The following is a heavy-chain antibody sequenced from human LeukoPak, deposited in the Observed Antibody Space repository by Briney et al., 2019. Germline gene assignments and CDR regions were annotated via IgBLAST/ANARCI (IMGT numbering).Heavy chain of an antibody. CDR1: GYTFTSYY. CDR3: ASEGHYGSGSYV. Sequence: ASVKVSCKASGYTFTSYYMHWVRQAPGQGLEWMGIINPSGGSTSYAQKFQGRVTMTRDTSISTAYMELSRLRSDDTAVYYCASEGHYGSGSYVWGKGTTVTVSS. CDR2: INPSGGST. J-gene: IGHJ6*04. V-gene: IGHV1-46*01. D-gene: IGHD3-10*01.